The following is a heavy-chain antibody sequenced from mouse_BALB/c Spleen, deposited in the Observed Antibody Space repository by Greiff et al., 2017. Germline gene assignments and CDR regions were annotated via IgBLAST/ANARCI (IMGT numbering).Heavy chain of an antibody. CDR1: GYSFTSYW. CDR2: IDPSDSET. D-gene: IGHD1-2*01. V-gene: IGHV1S126*01. CDR3: ARSLLRLRYAMDY. Sequence: VKLMESGPQLVRPGASVKISCKASGYSFTSYWMHWVKQRPGQGLEWIGMIDPSDSETRLNQKFKDKATLTVDKSSSTAYMQLSSPTSEDSAVYYCARSLLRLRYAMDYWGQGTSVTVSS. J-gene: IGHJ4*01.